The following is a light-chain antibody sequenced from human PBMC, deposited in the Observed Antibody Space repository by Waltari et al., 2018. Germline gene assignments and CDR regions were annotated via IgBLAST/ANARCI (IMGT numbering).Light chain of an antibody. Sequence: DIQMTQSPSTLSASVGDRVTLTCRASQTIYRWLAWYEQKPGKAPSLLIYKASTLESGVSSRFSGSGSGTEFTLTISSLQPDDVATYYCEQYNDYPWTFGQGTKVEIK. CDR1: QTIYRW. CDR2: KAS. V-gene: IGKV1-5*03. CDR3: EQYNDYPWT. J-gene: IGKJ1*01.